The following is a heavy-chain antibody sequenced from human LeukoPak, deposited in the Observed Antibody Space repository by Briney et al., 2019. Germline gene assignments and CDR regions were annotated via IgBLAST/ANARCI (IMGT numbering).Heavy chain of an antibody. CDR1: GGTFSIYT. J-gene: IGHJ6*02. CDR2: IIPILGIA. Sequence: SVKVSCKASGGTFSIYTISWVRQAPGQGLEWMGRIIPILGIANYAQKLQGRVTITADKSTSTAYMEMSSLRSEDTAVYYCARDQPYYCSSTSCFRMDVWGQGTTVTVSS. D-gene: IGHD2-2*01. CDR3: ARDQPYYCSSTSCFRMDV. V-gene: IGHV1-69*04.